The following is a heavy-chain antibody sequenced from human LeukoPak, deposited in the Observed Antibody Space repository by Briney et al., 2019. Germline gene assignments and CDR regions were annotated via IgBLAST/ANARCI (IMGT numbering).Heavy chain of an antibody. J-gene: IGHJ4*02. CDR3: AKSGGSGLIDY. V-gene: IGHV4-39*01. Sequence: SETLSLTCTVSGASISSNNYYWGWVRQPPGKGLGWIGNIYSSGNTYYNASLKSRVTIYIDTSKNQFSLNLSSVTAADTAVYYRAKSGGSGLIDYWGQGTLVTVSS. CDR1: GASISSNNYY. D-gene: IGHD1-26*01. CDR2: IYSSGNT.